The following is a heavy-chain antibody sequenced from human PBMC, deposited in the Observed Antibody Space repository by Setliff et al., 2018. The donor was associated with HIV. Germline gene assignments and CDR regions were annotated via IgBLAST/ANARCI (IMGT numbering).Heavy chain of an antibody. CDR3: ASSAGAVPTTAPYGDYYYYFYMDV. D-gene: IGHD1-1*01. CDR1: GGTLSLYA. CDR2: IIPIFGTP. V-gene: IGHV1-69*05. J-gene: IGHJ6*03. Sequence: SVKVSCKASGGTLSLYAINWVRQAPGQGLEWMGEIIPIFGTPNYAQKFQGRVTITTDESTNTVYMELYSLTSEDTAIYYCASSAGAVPTTAPYGDYYYYFYMDVWGKGTTVTVSS.